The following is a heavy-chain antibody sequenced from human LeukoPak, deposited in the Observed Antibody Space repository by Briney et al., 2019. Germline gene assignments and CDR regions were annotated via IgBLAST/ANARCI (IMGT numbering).Heavy chain of an antibody. CDR1: GLTFSGYW. CDR2: IKQDGSER. D-gene: IGHD1-20*01. V-gene: IGHV3-7*01. CDR3: ASGNWNDRAFDI. Sequence: GGSLRLSCAASGLTFSGYWMGWVRQAPGKGLEWVANIKQDGSERYYVDSVKGRFTISRDNAKNSLYLQMNSLRAEDTAVYYCASGNWNDRAFDIWGQGTMVTVSS. J-gene: IGHJ3*02.